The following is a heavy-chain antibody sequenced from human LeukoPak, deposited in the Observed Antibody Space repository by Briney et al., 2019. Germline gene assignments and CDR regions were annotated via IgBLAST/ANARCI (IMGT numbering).Heavy chain of an antibody. CDR1: GYTFTSYY. CDR2: ISTYNGDT. J-gene: IGHJ4*02. V-gene: IGHV1-18*04. CDR3: ARESFFADKGRAFDY. Sequence: ASVNVSCKASGYTFTSYYMHWVRQAPGQGLEWMGWISTYNGDTKYAQRLQGRVTMTTDTSTSTAYMELRSLRSDDTAVYYCARESFFADKGRAFDYWGQGTLVTVSS. D-gene: IGHD2/OR15-2a*01.